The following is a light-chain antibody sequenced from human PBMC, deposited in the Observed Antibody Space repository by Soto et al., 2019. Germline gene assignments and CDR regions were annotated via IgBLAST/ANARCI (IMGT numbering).Light chain of an antibody. V-gene: IGKV1-39*01. Sequence: DIQMTQSTSSLSASVGDRVTITCRASQSISNYLNWYQQKPGKAPKLLMFAASSLQSGGPSRFSGGGAGTDFTLTISSLQPEDVATYYCQQSYSTPRTFGQGTKVEIK. J-gene: IGKJ1*01. CDR2: AAS. CDR3: QQSYSTPRT. CDR1: QSISNY.